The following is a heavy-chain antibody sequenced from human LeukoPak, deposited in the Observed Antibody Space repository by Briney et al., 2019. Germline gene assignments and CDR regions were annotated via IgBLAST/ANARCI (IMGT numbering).Heavy chain of an antibody. CDR3: ATLGATSFDY. J-gene: IGHJ4*02. V-gene: IGHV1-2*02. CDR2: IVPNSGGT. D-gene: IGHD1-26*01. Sequence: ASVKVSCKTSGYTFTDYYIHWVRQAPGQGLEWMGWIVPNSGGTKYAQKFQGRVTMTRDTSISTAYMELSRLRYDDTAVYYCATLGATSFDYWGQGALVTVPS. CDR1: GYTFTDYY.